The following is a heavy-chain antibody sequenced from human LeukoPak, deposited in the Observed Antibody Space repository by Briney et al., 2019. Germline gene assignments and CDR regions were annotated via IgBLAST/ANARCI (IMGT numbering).Heavy chain of an antibody. CDR3: ERAKRYDNRGTLDY. Sequence: PGGSLRPSCAASGFTVSSNYMSWVRQASGKGLEWVSVSYSGGSTYYADSVKGRFTISRDNSKNTLYLQMNSLRAEDTAVYYCERAKRYDNRGTLDYWGQGTLVTVSS. D-gene: IGHD3-10*01. J-gene: IGHJ4*02. V-gene: IGHV3-53*01. CDR2: SYSGGST. CDR1: GFTVSSNY.